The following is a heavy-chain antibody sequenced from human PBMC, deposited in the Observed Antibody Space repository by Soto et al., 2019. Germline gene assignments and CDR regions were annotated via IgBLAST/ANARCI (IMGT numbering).Heavy chain of an antibody. V-gene: IGHV1-46*03. CDR3: ARAIIRPYYFDY. Sequence: GASVKVSCKASGYTFTNYYMHWVRQAPGQGLEWMGIINPSGGSTTYAQTFQGGITMTRDTSTTTVYMQLSSLRSEDTALYFCARAIIRPYYFDYWGQGTLVTVSS. D-gene: IGHD3-10*01. J-gene: IGHJ4*02. CDR2: INPSGGST. CDR1: GYTFTNYY.